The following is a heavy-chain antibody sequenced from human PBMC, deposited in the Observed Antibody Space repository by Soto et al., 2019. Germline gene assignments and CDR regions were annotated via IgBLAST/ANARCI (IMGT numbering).Heavy chain of an antibody. Sequence: SETLSLTCTVSGDSISSSNYHWGWIRQPPGKGLKWIGSIYYSGSTYYNPSLKSRVTISVDTSKHQFSLKLSSVTAADTAVHYCARSGGLQHIDYWGQGTLVTVS. CDR3: ARSGGLQHIDY. V-gene: IGHV4-39*01. D-gene: IGHD4-4*01. J-gene: IGHJ4*02. CDR2: IYYSGST. CDR1: GDSISSSNYH.